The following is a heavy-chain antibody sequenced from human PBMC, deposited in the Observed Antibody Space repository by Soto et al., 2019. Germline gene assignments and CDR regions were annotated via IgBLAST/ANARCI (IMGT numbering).Heavy chain of an antibody. CDR3: ARGGTVVVPAATYPFDY. CDR2: INHSGST. D-gene: IGHD2-2*01. V-gene: IGHV4-34*01. J-gene: IGHJ4*02. Sequence: QVQLQQWGAGLLKPSETLSLTCAVYGGSFSGYYWSWIRQPPGKGLEWIGEINHSGSTNYNPSLKSRVTISVDTSKNQFSLKLSSVTAADTAVYYCARGGTVVVPAATYPFDYWGQGTLVTVS. CDR1: GGSFSGYY.